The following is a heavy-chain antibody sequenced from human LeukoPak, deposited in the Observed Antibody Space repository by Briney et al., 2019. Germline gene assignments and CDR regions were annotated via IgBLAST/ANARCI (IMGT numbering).Heavy chain of an antibody. CDR1: GGSFSGYY. V-gene: IGHV4-34*01. D-gene: IGHD6-19*01. CDR2: ISHSGST. J-gene: IGHJ3*02. Sequence: SETLSLTCAVYGGSFSGYYWSWIRQPPGKGLEWIGEISHSGSTNYNPSLKSRVTISVDTSKNQFSLKLSSVTAADTAVYYCAGGIAVAGRLGAFDIWGQGTMVTVSS. CDR3: AGGIAVAGRLGAFDI.